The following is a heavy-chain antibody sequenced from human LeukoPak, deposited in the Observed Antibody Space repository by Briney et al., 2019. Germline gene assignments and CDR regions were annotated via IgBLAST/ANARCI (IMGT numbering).Heavy chain of an antibody. D-gene: IGHD2/OR15-2a*01. CDR1: GFTLSSYA. CDR3: ARSRGGFYHY. J-gene: IGHJ4*02. Sequence: GGSLRLSCAASGFTLSSYAMSWLRQTPQKGLEWVSGISVTGDITYYADSVKGRFTISRDNAKNTLYLQMNSLRVEHTAVYYCARSRGGFYHYWGQGTLVTVSS. CDR2: ISVTGDIT. V-gene: IGHV3-23*01.